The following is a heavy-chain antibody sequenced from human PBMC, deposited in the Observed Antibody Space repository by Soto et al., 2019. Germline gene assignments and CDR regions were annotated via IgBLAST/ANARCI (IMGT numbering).Heavy chain of an antibody. V-gene: IGHV1-8*01. CDR3: ARTDGDLDY. Sequence: QVQLVQSGAEVKKPGASVKVSCKTSGYTFTRYDINWVRQATGQGLEWMGWMNPKSGYTGYGQMFQGRVTMTRDTSISTAYMELSSLRSEDTSVYYCARTDGDLDYWGQGALVTVSS. CDR1: GYTFTRYD. CDR2: MNPKSGYT. D-gene: IGHD4-17*01. J-gene: IGHJ4*02.